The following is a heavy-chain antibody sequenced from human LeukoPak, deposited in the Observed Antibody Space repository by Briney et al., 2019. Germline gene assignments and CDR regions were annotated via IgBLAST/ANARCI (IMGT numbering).Heavy chain of an antibody. J-gene: IGHJ4*02. Sequence: GGPLRLSCAASGFTFSSYTMSWVRQAPGKGLEWVSSISDSGGNTYYAHSVRGRFTISRDNSKNTLYLQMNSLRAEDTALYYCAKKIPFDSWGQGTLVTVSS. CDR3: AKKIPFDS. D-gene: IGHD2-21*01. CDR2: ISDSGGNT. V-gene: IGHV3-23*01. CDR1: GFTFSSYT.